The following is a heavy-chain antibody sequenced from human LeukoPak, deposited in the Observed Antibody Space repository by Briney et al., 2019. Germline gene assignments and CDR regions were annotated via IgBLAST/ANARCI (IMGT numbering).Heavy chain of an antibody. V-gene: IGHV3-7*01. J-gene: IGHJ5*02. CDR1: GFIVSRYW. Sequence: QTGGSLRLSCAASGFIVSRYWMSWVRQAPGEGLEGVANIKQDESEKDYVDSVRGRFTISRDNAKNTLYLQMNSLRAEDTAVYYCARGTSRGNWFDPWGQGTLVTVSS. D-gene: IGHD3-10*01. CDR3: ARGTSRGNWFDP. CDR2: IKQDESEK.